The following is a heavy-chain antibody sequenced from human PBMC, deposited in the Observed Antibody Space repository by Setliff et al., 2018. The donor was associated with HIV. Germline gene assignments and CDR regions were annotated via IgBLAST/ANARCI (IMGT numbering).Heavy chain of an antibody. J-gene: IGHJ4*02. V-gene: IGHV1-3*01. Sequence: GASVKVSCKASGYTFTSYAMHWVRQAPGQRLEWMGWIHAGNGYTKYSQKFQGRVTFTRDTSASAAYMDLSSLRSEDTAVYYCARIWGIPPLYYFDYWGQGTRVTVSS. D-gene: IGHD3-16*01. CDR3: ARIWGIPPLYYFDY. CDR2: IHAGNGYT. CDR1: GYTFTSYA.